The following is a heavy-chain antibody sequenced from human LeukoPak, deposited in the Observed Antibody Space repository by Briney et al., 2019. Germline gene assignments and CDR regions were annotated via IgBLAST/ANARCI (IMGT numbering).Heavy chain of an antibody. D-gene: IGHD1-26*01. J-gene: IGHJ1*01. CDR1: GYTLTELS. CDR2: FGPEDGET. CDR3: ATYRRWELLTIAAEYFQH. Sequence: ASVKVSCKVSGYTLTELSMHWVRQAPGKGLEWTGGFGPEDGETIYAQKFQGRVTMTEDTSTDTAYMELSSLRSEDTAVYYCATYRRWELLTIAAEYFQHWGQGTLVTVSS. V-gene: IGHV1-24*01.